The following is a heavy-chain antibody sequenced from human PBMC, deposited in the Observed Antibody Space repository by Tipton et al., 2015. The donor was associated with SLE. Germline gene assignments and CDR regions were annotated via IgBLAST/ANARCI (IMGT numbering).Heavy chain of an antibody. CDR2: VNHRGST. D-gene: IGHD6-13*01. CDR3: ADTDYSSSWPPPYFHH. Sequence: TLSLTCAVYGGSISSSSSYYWAWIRQPPGKGVEWIGEVNHRGSTNYNPSLKSRVPISIDTSKKQFSLKLSSVTAADTAVYYCADTDYSSSWPPPYFHHWGQGTLVTVSS. CDR1: GGSISSSSSYY. J-gene: IGHJ1*01. V-gene: IGHV4-34*01.